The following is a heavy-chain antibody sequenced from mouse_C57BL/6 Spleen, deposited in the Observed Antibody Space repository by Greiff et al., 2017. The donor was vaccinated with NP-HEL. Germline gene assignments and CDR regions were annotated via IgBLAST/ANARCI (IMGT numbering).Heavy chain of an antibody. CDR2: IDPSDSYT. CDR1: GYTFTSYW. J-gene: IGHJ1*03. V-gene: IGHV1-69*01. D-gene: IGHD1-1*01. CDR3: ARWHDGSSLWYFDV. Sequence: QVQLQQPGAELVMPGASVKLSCKASGYTFTSYWMHWVKQRPGQGLEWIGEIDPSDSYTNYNQKFKGKSTVTVDKSSSTAYMQLSSLTSEHSAVYYCARWHDGSSLWYFDVWGTGTTVTVSS.